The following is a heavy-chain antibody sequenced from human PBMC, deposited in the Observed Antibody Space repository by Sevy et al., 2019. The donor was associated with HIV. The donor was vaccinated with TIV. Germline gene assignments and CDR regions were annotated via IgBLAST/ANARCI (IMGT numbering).Heavy chain of an antibody. Sequence: RGYLRLSCAASGFTFSKYSMSWVRQPPGKGLERVSTLSFGCGEINYADSVKGRFTISRVNSKSSVYLQMNNLRPEDTAVHYCAREGCTKPHDYWGQGTLVFVSS. D-gene: IGHD2-8*01. J-gene: IGHJ4*02. CDR2: LSFGCGEI. V-gene: IGHV3-23*01. CDR1: GFTFSKYS. CDR3: AREGCTKPHDY.